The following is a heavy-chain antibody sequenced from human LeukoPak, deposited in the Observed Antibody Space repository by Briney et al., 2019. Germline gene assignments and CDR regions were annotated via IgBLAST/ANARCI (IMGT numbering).Heavy chain of an antibody. D-gene: IGHD1-1*01. CDR1: GGSISSGGYS. CDR2: IYHSGST. Sequence: PSETLSLTCAVSGGSISSGGYSGSWIRQPPGKGLEWIGYIYHSGSTYYNPSLKSRVTISVDRSKNQFSLKLSSVTAADTAVYYCARDQGAGTMDYWGQGTLVTVSS. CDR3: ARDQGAGTMDY. J-gene: IGHJ4*02. V-gene: IGHV4-30-2*01.